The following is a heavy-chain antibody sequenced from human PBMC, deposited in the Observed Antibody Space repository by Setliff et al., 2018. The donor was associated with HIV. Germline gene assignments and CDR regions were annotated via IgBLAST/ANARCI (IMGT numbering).Heavy chain of an antibody. V-gene: IGHV4-59*01. CDR3: ARAEGDAYNSLPYFDS. CDR1: GGSMSRFY. CDR2: VYSTGSI. D-gene: IGHD1-1*01. J-gene: IGHJ4*02. Sequence: PSETLSLTCTVSGGSMSRFYWTWIRQPPGKGLEWIGFVYSTGSINYSPSFRGRLTISLDTSEDQFSLHLTSATAADTAVYYCARAEGDAYNSLPYFDSWGPGALVTVSS.